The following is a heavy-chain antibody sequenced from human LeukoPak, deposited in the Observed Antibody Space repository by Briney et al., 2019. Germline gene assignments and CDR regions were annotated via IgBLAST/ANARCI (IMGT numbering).Heavy chain of an antibody. CDR2: INHSGST. V-gene: IGHV4-34*01. CDR1: GGSFSGYY. CDR3: ARGERSIAVAGIPFVY. J-gene: IGHJ4*02. D-gene: IGHD6-19*01. Sequence: SETQSLTCAVYGGSFSGYYWSWIRQPPGKGLEWIGEINHSGSTNYNPSLKSRVTISVDTSKNQFSLKLSSVTAADTAVYYCARGERSIAVAGIPFVYWGQGTLVTVSS.